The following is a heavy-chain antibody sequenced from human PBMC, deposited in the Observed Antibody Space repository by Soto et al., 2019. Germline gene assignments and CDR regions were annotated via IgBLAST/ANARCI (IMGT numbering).Heavy chain of an antibody. Sequence: QVQLVQSGDEVKKPGASVKVSCKASGYIFVNYGIAWVRQAPGQGLEWMGWISPYTGNTHSASKVQGRLTMTTDTATSTAYMDMGSLTSDDTAVYYCVLVDNYVTPTPQDVWGQGTTVTVSS. CDR2: ISPYTGNT. D-gene: IGHD3-16*01. CDR1: GYIFVNYG. V-gene: IGHV1-18*01. CDR3: VLVDNYVTPTPQDV. J-gene: IGHJ6*02.